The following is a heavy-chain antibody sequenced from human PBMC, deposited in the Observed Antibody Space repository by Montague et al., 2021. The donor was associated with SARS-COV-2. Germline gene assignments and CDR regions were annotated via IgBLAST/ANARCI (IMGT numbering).Heavy chain of an antibody. D-gene: IGHD3-9*01. CDR2: IYFSGST. J-gene: IGHJ2*01. CDR1: GGSISSSSYY. Sequence: SETLSLTCTVSGGSISSSSYYCGWIRQPPGKGLEWIGSIYFSGSTYYNPSLKSRVTISVDTSKNQFSLKLSSVTAADTAVYYCARHVYDILTGYYTYWYFDLWGRGTLVTVSS. V-gene: IGHV4-39*01. CDR3: ARHVYDILTGYYTYWYFDL.